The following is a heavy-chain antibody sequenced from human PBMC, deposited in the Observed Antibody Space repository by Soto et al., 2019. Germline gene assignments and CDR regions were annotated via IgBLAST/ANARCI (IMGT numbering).Heavy chain of an antibody. CDR1: GGSISSYY. D-gene: IGHD3-10*01. Sequence: TSATLSLTCTVSGGSISSYYWSWIRQPPGKGLEWIGYIYYSGSTNYNPSLKSRVTISVDTSKNQFSLKLSSVTAADTAVYYCASSTSMVRGVIIPYYGMDVWGQGTTVTVSS. J-gene: IGHJ6*02. CDR2: IYYSGST. CDR3: ASSTSMVRGVIIPYYGMDV. V-gene: IGHV4-59*01.